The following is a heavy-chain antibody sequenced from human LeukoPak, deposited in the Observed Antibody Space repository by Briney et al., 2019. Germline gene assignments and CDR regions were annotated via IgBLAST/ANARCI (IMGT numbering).Heavy chain of an antibody. CDR1: GGSFSGYY. Sequence: SETLSLTCAVYGGSFSGYYWSWIRQPPGKGLEWIGEINHSGSTNYNPSLKSRVTISVDTSKNQFSLKLSSVTAADTALYYCARHKSGIDWFDPWGQGTLVTVSS. D-gene: IGHD1-14*01. V-gene: IGHV4-34*01. J-gene: IGHJ5*02. CDR3: ARHKSGIDWFDP. CDR2: INHSGST.